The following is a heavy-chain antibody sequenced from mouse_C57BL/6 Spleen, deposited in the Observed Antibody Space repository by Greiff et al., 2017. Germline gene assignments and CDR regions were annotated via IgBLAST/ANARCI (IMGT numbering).Heavy chain of an antibody. CDR1: GYTFTSYD. CDR3: ARRTYYSNPWFTY. Sequence: QVQLQQSGPELVKPGASVKLSCKASGYTFTSYDINWVKQRPGQGLEWIGWLYPRDGSTKYNEKFKGKATLTVDTSSSTSYMELHSLTSEDSAVYFCARRTYYSNPWFTYWNEGTLVTVSA. V-gene: IGHV1-85*01. J-gene: IGHJ3*01. CDR2: LYPRDGST. D-gene: IGHD2-5*01.